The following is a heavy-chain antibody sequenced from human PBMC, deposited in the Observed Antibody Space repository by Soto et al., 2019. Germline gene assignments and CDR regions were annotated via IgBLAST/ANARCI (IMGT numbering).Heavy chain of an antibody. V-gene: IGHV3-23*01. D-gene: IGHD3-10*01. Sequence: GGSLRLSCVASGLTFSSHSMSWVRQAPGKGLEWVSGFRAGGDDGTTYYADSVKGRFTISRDNSKNTLFLQMNSLRAEDTAIYYCAKKVNSGSGSQYFDYFGQGTLVTVSS. CDR3: AKKVNSGSGSQYFDY. CDR2: FRAGGDDGTT. J-gene: IGHJ4*02. CDR1: GLTFSSHS.